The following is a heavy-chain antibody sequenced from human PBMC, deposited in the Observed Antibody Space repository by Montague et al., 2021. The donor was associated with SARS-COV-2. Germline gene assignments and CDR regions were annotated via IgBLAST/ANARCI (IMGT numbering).Heavy chain of an antibody. Sequence: SETLSLTCTVSGGSSTNYYWTWIRQSPGRGLEWIGYIYYSATTNYNPSLKSRVTMSIDTSKNQFSLSLSSVTAADSAVYYCARLRRGTYYVSFDPWGQGALVSVSS. D-gene: IGHD1-26*01. CDR1: GGSSTNYY. CDR3: ARLRRGTYYVSFDP. CDR2: IYYSATT. J-gene: IGHJ5*02. V-gene: IGHV4-59*12.